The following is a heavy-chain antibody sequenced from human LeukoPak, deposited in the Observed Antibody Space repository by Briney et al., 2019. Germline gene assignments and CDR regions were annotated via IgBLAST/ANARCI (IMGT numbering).Heavy chain of an antibody. CDR3: AKDRYGPPN. J-gene: IGHJ4*02. Sequence: GGSLRLSCADSGFTFSNYWMHWVRQAPGKGLEWVSAISGSGGSTYYADSVKGRFTISRDNSKNTLYLQMNSLRAEDTAVYYCAKDRYGPPNWGQGTLVTVSS. CDR2: ISGSGGST. CDR1: GFTFSNYW. D-gene: IGHD4-17*01. V-gene: IGHV3-23*01.